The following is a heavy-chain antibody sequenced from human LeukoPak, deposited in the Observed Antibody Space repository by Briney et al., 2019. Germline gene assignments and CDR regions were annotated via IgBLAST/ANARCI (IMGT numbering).Heavy chain of an antibody. CDR1: GFTFSSYC. Sequence: WGSLRLSCTASGFTFSSYCMHWVRQAPGPGLVWVSRINSDGSSTTYANSVKGRFTISRDNGKNTLYLQINSLRAEDTAVYYCATGNAHAFDIWGQGTMVTVSS. J-gene: IGHJ3*02. CDR2: INSDGSST. D-gene: IGHD1-1*01. V-gene: IGHV3-74*01. CDR3: ATGNAHAFDI.